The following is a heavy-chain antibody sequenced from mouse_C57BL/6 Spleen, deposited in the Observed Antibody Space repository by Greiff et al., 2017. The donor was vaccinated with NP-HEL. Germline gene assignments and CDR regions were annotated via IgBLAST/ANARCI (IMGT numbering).Heavy chain of an antibody. Sequence: VKLMESGAELVKPGASVKISCKASGYAFSSYWMNWVKQRPGQGLEWIGEIDPSDSYTNYNQKFKGKATLTVDTSSSTAYMQLSSLTSEDSAVYYCASYDPDYWGQGTTLTVSS. J-gene: IGHJ2*01. D-gene: IGHD2-3*01. V-gene: IGHV1-50*01. CDR2: IDPSDSYT. CDR3: ASYDPDY. CDR1: GYAFSSYW.